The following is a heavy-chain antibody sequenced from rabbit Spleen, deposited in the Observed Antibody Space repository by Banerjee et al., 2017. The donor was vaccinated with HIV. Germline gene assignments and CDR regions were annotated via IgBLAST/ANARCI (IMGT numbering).Heavy chain of an antibody. J-gene: IGHJ3*01. CDR2: INAVTGKA. Sequence: QEQLVESGGGLVKPEGSLTLTCKASGVSFSNKAVMCWVRQAPGKGLEWIACINAVTGKAVYATWAKGRFTFSKTSSTTVTLQMTSLTAADTATYFCARDLDGVIGRNIGWWGQGTLVTVS. V-gene: IGHV1S45*01. D-gene: IGHD1-1*01. CDR3: ARDLDGVIGRNIGW. CDR1: GVSFSNKAV.